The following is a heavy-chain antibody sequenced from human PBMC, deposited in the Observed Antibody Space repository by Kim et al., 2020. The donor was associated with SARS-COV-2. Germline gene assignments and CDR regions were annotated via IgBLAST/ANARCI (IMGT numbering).Heavy chain of an antibody. CDR3: AKDLGGIAVAGTSFDY. V-gene: IGHV3-23*01. J-gene: IGHJ4*02. CDR1: GFTFSSYA. CDR2: ISGSGGST. Sequence: GGSLRLSCAASGFTFSSYAMSWVRQAPGKGLEWVSAISGSGGSTYYADSVKGRFTISRDNSKNTLYLQMNSLRAEDTAVYYCAKDLGGIAVAGTSFDYWGQGTLGTVSS. D-gene: IGHD6-19*01.